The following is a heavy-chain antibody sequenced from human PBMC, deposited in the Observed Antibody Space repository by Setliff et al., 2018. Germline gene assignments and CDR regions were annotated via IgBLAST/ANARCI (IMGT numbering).Heavy chain of an antibody. J-gene: IGHJ4*02. V-gene: IGHV4-61*02. Sequence: PSETLSLTCAVSGGSISSGSYYWSWIRQPAGKGLEWVGRLHTSGSTNYNPSLKSRVTISVDTSKNQFSLKLSSVTAADTAVDCCARDNTIVGATDYWGQGTLVTVSS. D-gene: IGHD1-26*01. CDR1: GGSISSGSYY. CDR3: ARDNTIVGATDY. CDR2: LHTSGST.